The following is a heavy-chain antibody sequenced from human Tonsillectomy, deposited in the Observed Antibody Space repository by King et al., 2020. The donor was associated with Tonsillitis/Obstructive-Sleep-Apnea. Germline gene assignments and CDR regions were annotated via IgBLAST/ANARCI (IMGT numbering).Heavy chain of an antibody. CDR2: IYPGDSDT. Sequence: LVQSGPEVKKPGESLKISCQSSGYGFTTFWISWVRQMPGKGLEWMGIIYPGDSDTTYSPSFQGQVTMSVDKSINTAYLQWSSLKASDTAIYYCARHGSGGSWGAFDIWGQGTVVTVSS. D-gene: IGHD2-15*01. CDR1: GYGFTTFW. V-gene: IGHV5-51*01. CDR3: ARHGSGGSWGAFDI. J-gene: IGHJ3*02.